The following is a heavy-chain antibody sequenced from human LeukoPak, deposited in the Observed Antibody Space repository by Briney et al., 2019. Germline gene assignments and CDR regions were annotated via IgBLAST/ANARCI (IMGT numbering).Heavy chain of an antibody. CDR2: ISTDGSSK. Sequence: GGCLRLSCATSGFTFSYYGLHWVRQAPGKGLEWVALISTDGSSKNYADSVKGRFTISRDNSKNILYLQMNSLRAEDTAVYYCAKDSSSTWFGGDSQWGQGTLVTVSS. CDR3: AKDSSSTWFGGDSQ. CDR1: GFTFSYYG. V-gene: IGHV3-30*18. J-gene: IGHJ4*02. D-gene: IGHD2-2*01.